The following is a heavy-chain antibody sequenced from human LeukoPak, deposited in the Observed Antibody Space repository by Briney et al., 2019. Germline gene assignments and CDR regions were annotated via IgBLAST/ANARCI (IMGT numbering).Heavy chain of an antibody. CDR2: IQYDGSNE. J-gene: IGHJ6*03. CDR3: ARVRGSYYTVYYYYYMDV. D-gene: IGHD1-26*01. Sequence: GGSLRLSCAASRFTFSSYGMHWVRQAPGKGLEWVAYIQYDGSNEQYADSVKGRFSISRDSSKNILYLQMNSLRAEDTAVYYCARVRGSYYTVYYYYYMDVWGKGTTVTVSS. CDR1: RFTFSSYG. V-gene: IGHV3-30*02.